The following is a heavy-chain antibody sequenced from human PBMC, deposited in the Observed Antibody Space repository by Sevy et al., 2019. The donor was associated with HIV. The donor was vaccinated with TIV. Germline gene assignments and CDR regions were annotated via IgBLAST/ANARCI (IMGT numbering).Heavy chain of an antibody. J-gene: IGHJ4*02. Sequence: GGSLRLSCAASGFPFSTYYMTWIRQAPGKGLEWLAHISLSHHTIYYADSVKGRFTISRDNAKNSLYLQMNNLRAEDTATYYCARDPGYSSGWYGPHFDYWGQGALVTVSS. CDR3: ARDPGYSSGWYGPHFDY. CDR2: ISLSHHTI. D-gene: IGHD6-19*01. V-gene: IGHV3-11*01. CDR1: GFPFSTYY.